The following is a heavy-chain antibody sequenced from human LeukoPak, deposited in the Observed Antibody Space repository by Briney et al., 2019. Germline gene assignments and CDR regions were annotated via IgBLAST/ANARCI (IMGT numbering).Heavy chain of an antibody. CDR3: ARRRGISGTYAY. CDR1: GYTFTTYW. CDR2: IYPGDSDT. D-gene: IGHD1-26*01. J-gene: IGHJ4*02. Sequence: GESLKISWQASGYTFTTYWIGWVRQMPGKGLEWMGIIYPGDSDTRYSPSFQGQVTISADKSISTAYLQWSSLKASDSAMYYCARRRGISGTYAYWGQGTLVTVSS. V-gene: IGHV5-51*01.